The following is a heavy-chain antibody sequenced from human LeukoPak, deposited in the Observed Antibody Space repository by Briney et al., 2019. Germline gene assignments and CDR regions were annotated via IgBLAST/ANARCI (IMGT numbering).Heavy chain of an antibody. CDR1: GGSISSYY. CDR2: IYTSGST. V-gene: IGHV4-4*07. Sequence: SETLSLTCTVSGGSISSYYWSWIRQPAGKGLEWIGRIYTSGSTNYNPSLKSRFTMSVDTSKNQFSLKLSSVTAADTAVYYCARDGRGEDSYGVDYWGQGTLVTVSS. D-gene: IGHD5-18*01. J-gene: IGHJ4*02. CDR3: ARDGRGEDSYGVDY.